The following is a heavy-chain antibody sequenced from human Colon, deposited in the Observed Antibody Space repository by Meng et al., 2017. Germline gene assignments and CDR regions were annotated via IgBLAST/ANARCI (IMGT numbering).Heavy chain of an antibody. CDR3: AKIHLGDSGLDY. CDR2: IIPSSGVA. V-gene: IGHV1-2*06. D-gene: IGHD6-19*01. Sequence: GHLVQSGPVVKQPGASVTLSCTASGSPFTDCYVHWVRQAPGQGLEWMGRIIPSSGVANSAQKFQGRVTLTRDTSINTAYMEVTSLRSDDTAVYYCAKIHLGDSGLDYWGQAPWSPSPQ. CDR1: GSPFTDCY. J-gene: IGHJ4*01.